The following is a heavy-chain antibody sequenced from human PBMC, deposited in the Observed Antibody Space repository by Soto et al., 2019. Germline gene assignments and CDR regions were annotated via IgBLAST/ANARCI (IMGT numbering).Heavy chain of an antibody. D-gene: IGHD3-22*01. J-gene: IGHJ4*02. Sequence: GGSLRLSCAASGFTFSSYAMSWVRQAPGKGLEWVSAISGSGGSTYYADSVKGRFTISRDNSKNTLYLQMNSLRAEDTAVYYCAKVSSAYYDSSGYPDYWGQGTLVTVSS. CDR1: GFTFSSYA. CDR3: AKVSSAYYDSSGYPDY. V-gene: IGHV3-23*01. CDR2: ISGSGGST.